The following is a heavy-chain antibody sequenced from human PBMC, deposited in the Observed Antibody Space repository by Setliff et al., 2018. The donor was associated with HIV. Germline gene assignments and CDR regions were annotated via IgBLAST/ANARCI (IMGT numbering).Heavy chain of an antibody. CDR2: ISYDGSDK. CDR3: AKDAGVTRSQSFDM. D-gene: IGHD2-8*01. Sequence: GGSLRLSCAASGFTFSNYAMHWVRQAPVKGLEWVAVISYDGSDKYYADSVKGRFTISRDNSKNTVYLQMNSLRAEDTAIYFCAKDAGVTRSQSFDMWGQGTMVTVSS. CDR1: GFTFSNYA. V-gene: IGHV3-30*04. J-gene: IGHJ3*02.